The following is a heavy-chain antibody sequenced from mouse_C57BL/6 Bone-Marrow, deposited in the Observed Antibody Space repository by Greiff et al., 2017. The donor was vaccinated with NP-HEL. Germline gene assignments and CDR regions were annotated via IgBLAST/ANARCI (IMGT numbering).Heavy chain of an antibody. J-gene: IGHJ1*03. CDR2: ISYDGSN. D-gene: IGHD1-1*01. Sequence: EVKLQESGPGLVKPSQSLSLTCSVTGYSITSGYYWNWIRQFPGNKLEWMGYISYDGSNNYNPSLKNRISITRDTSKNQFFLKLNSVTTEDTATYYCARDRGLRHWYFDVWGTGTTVTVSS. CDR1: GYSITSGYY. CDR3: ARDRGLRHWYFDV. V-gene: IGHV3-6*01.